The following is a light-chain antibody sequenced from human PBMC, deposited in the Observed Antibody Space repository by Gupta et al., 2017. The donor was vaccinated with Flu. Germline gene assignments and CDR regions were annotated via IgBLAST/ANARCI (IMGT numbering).Light chain of an antibody. CDR2: RVS. CDR1: QGLVHSDGNTY. V-gene: IGKV2-30*02. CDR3: RQGVHWPYT. J-gene: IGKJ2*01. Sequence: VTLGQPASISCRSSQGLVHSDGNTYLNWFHQRPGQPPRRLIYRVSNRDSGVPDRISGSGSGTDFTLKISGVEAEDVGIYYCRQGVHWPYTFGQGTKVEIK.